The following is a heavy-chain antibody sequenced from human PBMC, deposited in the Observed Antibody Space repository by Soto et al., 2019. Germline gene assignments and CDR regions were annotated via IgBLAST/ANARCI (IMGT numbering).Heavy chain of an antibody. J-gene: IGHJ6*02. CDR3: ANSAGYCSSTSCSYYYYGMDV. CDR1: GFTFSSYA. Sequence: PGGCLRLSCAASGFTFSSYAMSLVRQAQGKGLEWVSAISGSGGSTYYADSVKGRFTISRDNSKNTLYLQMNSLRAEDTAVYYCANSAGYCSSTSCSYYYYGMDVWGQGTTVTVS. V-gene: IGHV3-23*01. CDR2: ISGSGGST. D-gene: IGHD2-2*01.